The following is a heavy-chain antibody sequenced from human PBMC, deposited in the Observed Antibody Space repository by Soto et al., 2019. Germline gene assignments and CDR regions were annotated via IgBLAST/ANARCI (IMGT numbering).Heavy chain of an antibody. CDR1: GSSVSSGSYY. Sequence: SETLSLTCTVSGSSVSSGSYYWSWIRQPPGKGLEWIGYIYYSGSTNYNPSLKSRVTISVDTSKNQFSLKLSSVTAADTAVYYCARESGITIFCYYGIDVWGQGTTVTVSS. CDR2: IYYSGST. CDR3: ARESGITIFCYYGIDV. V-gene: IGHV4-61*01. D-gene: IGHD3-3*01. J-gene: IGHJ6*02.